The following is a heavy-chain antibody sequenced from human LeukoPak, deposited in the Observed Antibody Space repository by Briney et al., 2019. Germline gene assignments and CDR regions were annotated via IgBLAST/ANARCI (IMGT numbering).Heavy chain of an antibody. CDR1: GGSISSGGYY. J-gene: IGHJ4*02. CDR2: IYYSGST. V-gene: IGHV4-31*03. D-gene: IGHD6-13*01. CDR3: ARVNSSSWLRAVDY. Sequence: SQTLSLTCTVSGGSISSGGYYWSWIRQHPGKGLEWIGYIYYSGSTYYNPSLKSRVTISVDTSKNQFFLKLSSVTAADTAVYYCARVNSSSWLRAVDYWGQGTLVTVSS.